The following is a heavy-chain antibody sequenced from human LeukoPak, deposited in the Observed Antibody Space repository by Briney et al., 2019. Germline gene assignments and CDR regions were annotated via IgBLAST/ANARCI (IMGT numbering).Heavy chain of an antibody. Sequence: PGRSLRLSCAASGFTFSSYAMHWVRQAPGKGLEWVAVISYDGSNKYYADSVKVRFTISSSNSKNTLYLQMNSLSAEDTAVYYCARDGSGYCSSTSCYWIDYWGQGTLVTVSS. J-gene: IGHJ4*02. CDR1: GFTFSSYA. D-gene: IGHD2-2*01. V-gene: IGHV3-30-3*01. CDR2: ISYDGSNK. CDR3: ARDGSGYCSSTSCYWIDY.